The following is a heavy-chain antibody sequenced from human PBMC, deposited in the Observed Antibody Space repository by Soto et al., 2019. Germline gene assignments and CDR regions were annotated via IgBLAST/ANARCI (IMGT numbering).Heavy chain of an antibody. CDR1: GYTFTSYG. J-gene: IGHJ4*02. CDR2: ISAHNVNT. V-gene: IGHV1-18*01. Sequence: QVHLVQSGAEVKKPGASVKVSCKASGYTFTSYGITWVRQAPGQGLEWMGWISAHNVNTDYAQKLQGRVIVTRDTSTRTAYMELRSVISDDTAVYYCARGRYGDYWGQGALVTVSS. D-gene: IGHD1-1*01. CDR3: ARGRYGDY.